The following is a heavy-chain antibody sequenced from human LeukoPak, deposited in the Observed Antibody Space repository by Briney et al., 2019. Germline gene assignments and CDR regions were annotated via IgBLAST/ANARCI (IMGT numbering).Heavy chain of an antibody. CDR3: ATSADSPGNS. V-gene: IGHV3-23*01. CDR1: GFTFSSYA. D-gene: IGHD4-23*01. CDR2: ISGSGGST. Sequence: GGSLILYCAASGFTFSSYALSWVRQAPGHGLEWVSDISGSGGSTYYADSVKGRFTISRDNAKNSLYLQMTNPRAEDTAVYYCATSADSPGNSWGQGTLITVSS. J-gene: IGHJ4*02.